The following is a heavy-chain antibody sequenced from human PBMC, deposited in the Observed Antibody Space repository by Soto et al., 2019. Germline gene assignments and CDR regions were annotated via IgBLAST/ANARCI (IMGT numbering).Heavy chain of an antibody. J-gene: IGHJ4*02. V-gene: IGHV3-23*01. Sequence: EVQLLESGGGLVQPGGSLRLSCAASGFTFSSYAMSWVRQAPGKGREWVSAISGSGGSTYYADSVKGRLSISRDNPKNSLYLQMNTLCAQATTVYYCEKDWPQWLVGGSTDYLCQGTLVTFSS. CDR1: GFTFSSYA. D-gene: IGHD6-19*01. CDR3: EKDWPQWLVGGSTDY. CDR2: ISGSGGST.